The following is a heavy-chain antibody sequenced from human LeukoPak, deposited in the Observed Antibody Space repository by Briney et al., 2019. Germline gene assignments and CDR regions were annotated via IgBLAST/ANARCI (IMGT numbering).Heavy chain of an antibody. CDR2: IYSGGST. Sequence: GGSLRLSCAASGFTVSSNYMSWVRQAPGKGLEWVSIIYSGGSTYYADSVKGRFTISRDNSKNTLYLQMNSLRAEDTAVYYCARFNHYYDIPETFPNPHSHDAFDIWGQGTMVTVSS. CDR3: ARFNHYYDIPETFPNPHSHDAFDI. D-gene: IGHD3-9*01. J-gene: IGHJ3*02. V-gene: IGHV3-66*01. CDR1: GFTVSSNY.